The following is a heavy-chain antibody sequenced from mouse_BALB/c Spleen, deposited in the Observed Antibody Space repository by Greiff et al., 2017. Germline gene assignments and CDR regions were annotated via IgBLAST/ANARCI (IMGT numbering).Heavy chain of an antibody. J-gene: IGHJ2*01. CDR2: INPYYGST. CDR3: ARRGLRRDFDY. CDR1: GYSFTDYI. Sequence: EVQLQQTGPELVKPGASVKISCKASGYSFTDYIMLWVKQSHGKSLEWIGNINPYYGSTSYNLKFKGKATLTVDKSSSTAYMQLNSLTSEDSAVYYCARRGLRRDFDYWGQGTTLTVSS. D-gene: IGHD2-4*01. V-gene: IGHV1-39*01.